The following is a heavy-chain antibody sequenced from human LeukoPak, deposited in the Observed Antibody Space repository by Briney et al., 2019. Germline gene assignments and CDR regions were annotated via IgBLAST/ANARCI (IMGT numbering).Heavy chain of an antibody. Sequence: NPGGSLRLSCAASGFPFSTYNINWVRQAPGKGLEWVSLISSRSTYTYYADSVKGRFTISRDDAKNSLYLQMNNLRAEDTAVYYCASAGGDPSNAFGAFDIWGQGTMVTVSS. CDR2: ISSRSTYT. CDR3: ASAGGDPSNAFGAFDI. J-gene: IGHJ3*02. V-gene: IGHV3-21*01. CDR1: GFPFSTYN. D-gene: IGHD2-8*01.